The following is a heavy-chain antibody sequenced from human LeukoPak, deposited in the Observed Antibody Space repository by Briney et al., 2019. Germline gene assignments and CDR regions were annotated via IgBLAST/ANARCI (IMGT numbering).Heavy chain of an antibody. CDR2: ISVYNGNT. D-gene: IGHD2-15*01. J-gene: IGHJ5*02. CDR3: ARVRRSSFDYFDP. Sequence: ASVKVSCKASGYTFTSYGISWVRQAPGQGLEWMGWISVYNGNTKYAQKLQGRVTLTTDTSTSTAYMDLRSLRSDDTAVYYCARVRRSSFDYFDPWGQGTLVTVSS. V-gene: IGHV1-18*01. CDR1: GYTFTSYG.